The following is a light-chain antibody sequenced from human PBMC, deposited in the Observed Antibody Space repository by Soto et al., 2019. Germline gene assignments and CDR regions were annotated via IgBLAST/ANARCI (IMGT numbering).Light chain of an antibody. V-gene: IGKV4-1*01. CDR2: WAS. CDR1: QSVLYSSNNKNY. CDR3: QDYGTSWT. J-gene: IGKJ1*01. Sequence: DIVMTQSPDSLAVSLGERATINCKSSQSVLYSSNNKNYLAWYQQKPGQPPKLLIYWASTRESGVPDRFSGSGSGTDFTLTISSLQAEDVAVYYCQDYGTSWTFGQGTKVEVK.